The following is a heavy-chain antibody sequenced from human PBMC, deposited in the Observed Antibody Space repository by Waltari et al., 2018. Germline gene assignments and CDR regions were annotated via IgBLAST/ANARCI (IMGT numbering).Heavy chain of an antibody. CDR3: ATSLYYYGSGSYFDY. V-gene: IGHV4-39*05. CDR1: GGSINSRAYY. Sequence: QLQLQESGPGLVKPSETPSLTCTVPGGSINSRAYYWGWIRQPPGKGLEWIGNIYYSGSTYYNPSLKSRVTISVDTSKNQFSLKLRSVTAADTAVYYCATSLYYYGSGSYFDYWGQGPLVTVSS. CDR2: IYYSGST. D-gene: IGHD3-10*01. J-gene: IGHJ4*02.